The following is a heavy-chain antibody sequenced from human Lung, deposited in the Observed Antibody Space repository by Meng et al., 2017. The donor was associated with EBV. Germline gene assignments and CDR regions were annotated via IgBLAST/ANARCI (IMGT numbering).Heavy chain of an antibody. CDR1: GGSISSSTW. CDR2: IYHSGST. V-gene: IGHV4-4*03. J-gene: IGHJ4*02. Sequence: QGAGPGLWKPPQTPSRPCTVSGGSISSSTWWSWVRQPPGKGLEWIGEIYHSGSTNYNPSLKSRVTISVDKSKNQFSLKLSSVTAADTAVYYCARGKLSGYRYFDYWGQGTLVTVSS. D-gene: IGHD3-3*01. CDR3: ARGKLSGYRYFDY.